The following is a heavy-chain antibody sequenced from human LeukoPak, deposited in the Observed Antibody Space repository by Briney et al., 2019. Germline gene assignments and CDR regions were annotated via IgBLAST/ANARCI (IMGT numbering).Heavy chain of an antibody. V-gene: IGHV1-46*01. J-gene: IGHJ6*02. Sequence: ASVKVSCKASGYTFTSYYMHWVRQAPGQGLEWMGIINPSGSSTSYAQKFQGRVTMTRDTSTSTVYMELSSLRSEDTAVYYCARDSPVVPAAIFYYYYGMDVWGQGTTVTVSS. CDR1: GYTFTSYY. CDR2: INPSGSST. CDR3: ARDSPVVPAAIFYYYYGMDV. D-gene: IGHD2-2*01.